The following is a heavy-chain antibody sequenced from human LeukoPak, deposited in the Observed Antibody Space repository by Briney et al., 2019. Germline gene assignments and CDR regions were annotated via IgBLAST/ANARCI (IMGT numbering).Heavy chain of an antibody. J-gene: IGHJ4*02. D-gene: IGHD5-24*01. V-gene: IGHV4-39*07. CDR1: GGSISSSSYY. CDR3: ARGSREGYSHFDY. Sequence: SETLSLTCTVSGGSISSSSYYWGWIRQPPGKGLEWIGSIYYSGSTYYNPSLKSRVTISVDTSKNQFSLNLRSVTAADTAVYYCARGSREGYSHFDYWGQGTLVTVSS. CDR2: IYYSGST.